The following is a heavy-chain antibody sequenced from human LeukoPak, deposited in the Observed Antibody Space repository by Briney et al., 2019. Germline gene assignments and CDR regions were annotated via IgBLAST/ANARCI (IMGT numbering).Heavy chain of an antibody. CDR3: ASLGYYYGSGSYSNSYMDV. CDR2: ITSSSSYT. Sequence: GGSLRLSCAAPGITFSNYNMNWVRQAPGKGLEWISSITSSSSYTFYADSVKGRFTISRDNSKNTLYLQMNSLGVEDSAVYYCASLGYYYGSGSYSNSYMDVWGKGTTVTISS. J-gene: IGHJ6*03. D-gene: IGHD3-10*01. V-gene: IGHV3-21*01. CDR1: GITFSNYN.